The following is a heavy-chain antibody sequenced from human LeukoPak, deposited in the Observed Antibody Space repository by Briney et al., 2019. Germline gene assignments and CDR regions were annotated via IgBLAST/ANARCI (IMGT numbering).Heavy chain of an antibody. CDR1: GYSFTTYW. V-gene: IGHV5-51*01. CDR3: ARRSSIAEYFQV. CDR2: IYPGDSDT. Sequence: GESLKISCKGSGYSFTTYWITWVRQMPGKGLEWMGIIYPGDSDTRYSPSFQGQVTNSADRSINTAYLQWSSLKASDTAMYYCARRSSIAEYFQVWGQGTLVTVSS. J-gene: IGHJ1*01. D-gene: IGHD6-19*01.